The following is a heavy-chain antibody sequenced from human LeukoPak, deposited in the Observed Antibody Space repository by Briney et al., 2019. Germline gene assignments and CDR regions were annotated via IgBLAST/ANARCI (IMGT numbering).Heavy chain of an antibody. CDR1: GGSFSGYY. V-gene: IGHV4-34*01. CDR2: INHSGST. CDR3: AGDIVVVPAASWFDH. J-gene: IGHJ5*02. D-gene: IGHD2-2*01. Sequence: SETLSLTCAVYGGSFSGYYWSWIRQPPGKGLEWIGEINHSGSTNYNPSLKSRVTISVDTSKNQFSLKLSSVTAADTAVYYCAGDIVVVPAASWFDHWGQGTLVTVSS.